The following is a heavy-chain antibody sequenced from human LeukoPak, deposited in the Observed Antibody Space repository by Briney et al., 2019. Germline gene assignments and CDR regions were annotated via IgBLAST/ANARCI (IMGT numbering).Heavy chain of an antibody. D-gene: IGHD6-13*01. CDR1: GGSISSNNFY. V-gene: IGHV4-39*01. CDR2: IHYSGSS. J-gene: IGHJ4*02. CDR3: ARTSAGGPV. Sequence: PSETLSLTCTVSGGSISSNNFYWGWIRQPPGKGLEWIGNIHYSGSSYYSPSLKSRVTISVDTSKNQFSLKVSSVTAADTAVYYCARTSAGGPVWGQGTLVIVSS.